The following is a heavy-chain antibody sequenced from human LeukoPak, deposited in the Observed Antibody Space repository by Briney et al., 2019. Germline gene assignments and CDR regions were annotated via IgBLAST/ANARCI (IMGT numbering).Heavy chain of an antibody. Sequence: SGGSLRLSCAASGFTFSSYAMSWVRQAPGKGLGWVSYISGSGGSTYYADSVKGRFTISRDNSKNTLYLQMNSLRAEDTAVYYCAKDPIYCSSTSCRGYYWGQGTLVTVSS. CDR3: AKDPIYCSSTSCRGYY. CDR2: ISGSGGST. D-gene: IGHD2-2*01. V-gene: IGHV3-23*01. CDR1: GFTFSSYA. J-gene: IGHJ4*02.